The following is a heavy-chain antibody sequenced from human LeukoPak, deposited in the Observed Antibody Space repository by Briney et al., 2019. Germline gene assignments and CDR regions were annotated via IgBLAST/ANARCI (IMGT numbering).Heavy chain of an antibody. CDR3: ARAVEWELLAGNYYYYGMDV. V-gene: IGHV1-18*01. Sequence: GASVKVSCKASGYTFTSYGISWVRQAPGQGLEWMGWISAYNGNTNYAQKLQGRVTMTTDTSTSTAYMELRSLRSEDTAVYYCARAVEWELLAGNYYYYGMDVWGQGTTVTVSS. CDR2: ISAYNGNT. D-gene: IGHD1-26*01. CDR1: GYTFTSYG. J-gene: IGHJ6*02.